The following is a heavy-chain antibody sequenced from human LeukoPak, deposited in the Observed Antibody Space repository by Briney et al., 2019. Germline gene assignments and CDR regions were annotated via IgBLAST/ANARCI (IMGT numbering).Heavy chain of an antibody. CDR3: ARGNGEYAYGYYFDY. V-gene: IGHV4-59*01. CDR1: GGSISPYY. CDR2: MHYSGSA. J-gene: IGHJ4*02. D-gene: IGHD5-18*01. Sequence: SETLSLTCTVSGGSISPYYWGWIRQPPGKGLEFIGFMHYSGSANYHPSLKSRVSISLDTSKYQFSLTLSSVTAADTAMYFCARGNGEYAYGYYFDYWGQGSLVTVSS.